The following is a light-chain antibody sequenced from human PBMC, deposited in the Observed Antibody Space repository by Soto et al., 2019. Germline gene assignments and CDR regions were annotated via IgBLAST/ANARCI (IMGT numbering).Light chain of an antibody. CDR3: ASYTSNDTEM. Sequence: QSALTQPASVSGSPGQSITISCAGSSSDIGAYNFVSWYQQHPGKAPRLVIYDVDNRPSGISDRFSGSKSGNTASLTISGLQAEDEADYYCASYTSNDTEMFGGGTQLTV. CDR1: SSDIGAYNF. V-gene: IGLV2-14*03. CDR2: DVD. J-gene: IGLJ3*02.